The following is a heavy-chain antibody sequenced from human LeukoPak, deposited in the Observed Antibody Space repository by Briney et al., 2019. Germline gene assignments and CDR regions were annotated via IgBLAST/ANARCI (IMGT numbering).Heavy chain of an antibody. V-gene: IGHV3-30*18. CDR1: GLTFDKAW. Sequence: GGSLRLSCTVSGLTFDKAWMHWVRQAPGKGLEWVAVISYDGSNKYYADSVKSRLTISRDNSKNTLYLQMNSLRAEDTAVYYCAKDSSGGFDYWGQGTLVTVSS. CDR3: AKDSSGGFDY. D-gene: IGHD6-19*01. CDR2: ISYDGSNK. J-gene: IGHJ4*02.